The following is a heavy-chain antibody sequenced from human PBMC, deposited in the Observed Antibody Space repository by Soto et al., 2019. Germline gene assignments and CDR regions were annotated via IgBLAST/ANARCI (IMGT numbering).Heavy chain of an antibody. J-gene: IGHJ5*02. CDR1: GYTFTSYG. Sequence: ASVKVSRKASGYTFTSYGISWVRQAPGQGLERLGWISAYNGNTNYAQKLQGRVTMTPDTSTSTAYMELRSLRSDDMAVYYCARDQGEQLVLSGWFDPCGQGTLVTVSS. CDR3: ARDQGEQLVLSGWFDP. CDR2: ISAYNGNT. D-gene: IGHD6-6*01. V-gene: IGHV1-18*03.